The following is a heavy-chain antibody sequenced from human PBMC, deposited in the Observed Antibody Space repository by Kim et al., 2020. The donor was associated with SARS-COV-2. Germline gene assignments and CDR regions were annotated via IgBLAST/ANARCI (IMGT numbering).Heavy chain of an antibody. J-gene: IGHJ5*02. CDR3: ARVGGGGYGRWFDP. Sequence: ADSVKGRFTISRDNAKNSLYLQMNSLRAEDTALYHCARVGGGGYGRWFDPWGQGTLVTVSS. D-gene: IGHD1-26*01. V-gene: IGHV3-20*01.